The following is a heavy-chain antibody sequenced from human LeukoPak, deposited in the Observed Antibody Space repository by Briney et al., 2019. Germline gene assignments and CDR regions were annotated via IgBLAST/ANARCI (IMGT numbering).Heavy chain of an antibody. V-gene: IGHV3-21*01. CDR2: ISSSSSYI. D-gene: IGHD6-19*01. CDR1: GFPFSRYN. J-gene: IGHJ4*02. Sequence: GGSLRLSCAAFGFPFSRYNMKWVRQAPGKGLGGVSSISSSSSYIYYADSVKGRFTISRDNAKNSLYLQMNSLRAEDTAVYYCATLLDSGWYSSAIDYWGQGTLVTVSS. CDR3: ATLLDSGWYSSAIDY.